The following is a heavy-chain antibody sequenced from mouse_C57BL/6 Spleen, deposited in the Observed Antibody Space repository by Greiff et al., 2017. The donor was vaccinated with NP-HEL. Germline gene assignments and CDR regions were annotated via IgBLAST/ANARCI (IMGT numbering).Heavy chain of an antibody. D-gene: IGHD1-2*01. CDR2: IYPGDGDT. V-gene: IGHV1-82*01. CDR1: GYAFSSSW. Sequence: QVQLQQSGPELVKPGASVKISCKASGYAFSSSWMNWVKQRPGKGLEWIGRIYPGDGDTNYNGKFKGKVTLTADKSSSTAYMQLSSLTSEDSAVYFCARRLAGPPWYFDVWGTGTTVTVSS. J-gene: IGHJ1*03. CDR3: ARRLAGPPWYFDV.